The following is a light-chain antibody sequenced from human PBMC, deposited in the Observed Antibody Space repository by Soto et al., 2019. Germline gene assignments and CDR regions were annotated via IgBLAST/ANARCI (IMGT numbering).Light chain of an antibody. V-gene: IGKV3-20*01. CDR3: QQYGSSPGVT. CDR2: GAF. Sequence: EIVLTQSPGTLSLSPGERATLSCRASQSVSSSYLAWYQQKPGQAPRLLIYGAFNRATGIPDRFSGSGSGTDFTLTISRLEPEDFAVYYCQQYGSSPGVTFGGGTKVEIK. J-gene: IGKJ4*01. CDR1: QSVSSSY.